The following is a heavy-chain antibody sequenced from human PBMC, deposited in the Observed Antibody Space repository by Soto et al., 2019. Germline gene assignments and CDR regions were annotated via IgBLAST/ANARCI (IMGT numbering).Heavy chain of an antibody. V-gene: IGHV3-9*01. J-gene: IGHJ6*03. CDR1: GFTFDDYA. D-gene: IGHD6-13*01. Sequence: GGSLRLSCAASGFTFDDYAMHWVRQAPGKGLEWVSGISWNSGSIGYADSVKGRFTIPRDNAKNSLYLQMNSLRAEDTALYYCAKDMGSGYPYSYYYMDVWGKGTTVTV. CDR2: ISWNSGSI. CDR3: AKDMGSGYPYSYYYMDV.